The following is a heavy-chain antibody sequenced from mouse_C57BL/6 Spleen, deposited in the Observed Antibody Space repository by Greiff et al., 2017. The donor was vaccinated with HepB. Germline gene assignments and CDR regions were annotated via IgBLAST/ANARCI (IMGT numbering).Heavy chain of an antibody. CDR1: GYSFTGYY. CDR2: INPSTGGT. D-gene: IGHD2-2*01. V-gene: IGHV1-42*01. J-gene: IGHJ2*01. Sequence: EVQRVESGPELVKPGASVKISCKASGYSFTGYYMNWVKQSPEKSLEWIGEINPSTGGTTYNQKFKAKATLTVDKSSSTAYMQLKSLTSEDSAVYYCARGGYDGVYFDYWGQGTTLTVSS. CDR3: ARGGYDGVYFDY.